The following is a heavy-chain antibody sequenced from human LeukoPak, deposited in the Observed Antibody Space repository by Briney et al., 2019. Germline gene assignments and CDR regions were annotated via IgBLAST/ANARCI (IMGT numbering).Heavy chain of an antibody. CDR2: INPNSGGT. D-gene: IGHD3-10*01. J-gene: IGHJ4*01. V-gene: IGHV1-2*02. CDR1: GYTFTGYY. CDR3: ARARGYGSGSSSTYYFDY. Sequence: GASVKVSCKASGYTFTGYYMHWVRQAPGQGLEWMGWINPNSGGTNYAQKFQGRVTMTRDTSISTAYMELSRLRSDDTAVYYCARARGYGSGSSSTYYFDYWGHGTLVTVSS.